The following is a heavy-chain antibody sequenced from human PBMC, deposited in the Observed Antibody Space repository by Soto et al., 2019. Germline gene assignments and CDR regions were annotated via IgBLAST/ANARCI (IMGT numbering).Heavy chain of an antibody. CDR3: ARDFEVVVAAPGY. D-gene: IGHD2-15*01. V-gene: IGHV1-18*04. J-gene: IGHJ4*02. CDR1: CYTFTSYG. CDR2: ISAYNGNT. Sequence: ASVKVSLKASCYTFTSYGISWVRQAPGQGLEWMGWISAYNGNTNYAQKLQGRVTMTTDTSTGTAYMELRSLRSDDTAVYYCARDFEVVVAAPGYWGQGTLVTVSS.